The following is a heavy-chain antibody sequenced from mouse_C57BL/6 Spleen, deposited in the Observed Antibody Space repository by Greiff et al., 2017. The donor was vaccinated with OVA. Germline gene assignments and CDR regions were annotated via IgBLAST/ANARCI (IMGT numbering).Heavy chain of an antibody. CDR1: GFTFSDYG. CDR3: ARACWDGSYYAMDY. J-gene: IGHJ4*01. CDR2: ISSGSSTI. D-gene: IGHD4-1*01. V-gene: IGHV5-17*01. Sequence: EVQLVESGGGLVKPGGSLKLSCAASGFTFSDYGMHWVRQAPEKGLEWVAYISSGSSTIYYADTVKGRFTISRDNAKNTLFLQMTSLRSEDTAVYYCARACWDGSYYAMDYWGQGTSVTVSS.